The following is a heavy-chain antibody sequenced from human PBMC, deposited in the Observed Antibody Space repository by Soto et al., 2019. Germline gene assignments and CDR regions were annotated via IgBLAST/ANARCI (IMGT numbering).Heavy chain of an antibody. Sequence: QAQLVESGGGVVQPGRSLRLSCAASGFAFSSYGMHWVRQAPGTGLEWVAVISYDGSLQHYADSVKGRFTISRDNSKNMVRLQMSRLGAEDTAVYYCVSDRGYGHASVPYSWGQGALVSVSS. D-gene: IGHD5-18*01. J-gene: IGHJ4*02. CDR2: ISYDGSLQ. V-gene: IGHV3-30*03. CDR1: GFAFSSYG. CDR3: VSDRGYGHASVPYS.